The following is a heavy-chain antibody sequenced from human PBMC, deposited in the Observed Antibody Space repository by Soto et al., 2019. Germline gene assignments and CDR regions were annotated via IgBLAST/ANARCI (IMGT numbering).Heavy chain of an antibody. CDR1: GFTFSYYA. D-gene: IGHD3-22*01. CDR2: ISGIRDYI. CDR3: AREGVHNYNEYYFDY. V-gene: IGHV3-21*06. Sequence: GGSLRLSCAASGFTFSYYALHWVRRAPGKGLEWVSSISGIRDYIRYADSVKDRFTISRDNAKTSLYLQMNSLTAEDTAVYYCAREGVHNYNEYYFDYWGQGTQVTVSS. J-gene: IGHJ4*02.